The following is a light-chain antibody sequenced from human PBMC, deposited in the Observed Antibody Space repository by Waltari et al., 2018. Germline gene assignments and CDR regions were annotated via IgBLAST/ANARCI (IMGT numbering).Light chain of an antibody. CDR3: SSRELSGHVV. CDR1: ILRTYY. V-gene: IGLV3-19*01. J-gene: IGLJ2*01. CDR2: GKN. Sequence: SSDLTQGPAVSVALGQTVRITCQGDILRTYYGNWCRQKPGQPPELVIYGKNNRPSGIPDRFSASSSGNTASLIITGAQAEDEADYYCSSRELSGHVVFGGGTRLTVL.